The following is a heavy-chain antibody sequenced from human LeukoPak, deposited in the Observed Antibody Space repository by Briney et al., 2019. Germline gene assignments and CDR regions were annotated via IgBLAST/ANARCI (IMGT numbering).Heavy chain of an antibody. CDR1: GYTFTSYY. V-gene: IGHV1-46*01. CDR3: ARDLHQPGASRPAFDI. Sequence: ASVKVSCKASGYTFTSYYMHWVRQAPGQGLEWMGIINPSGGSTSYAQKFQGRVTMTRDMSTSTVYMELRSLRSDDTAVYYCARDLHQPGASRPAFDIWGQGTMVTVSS. D-gene: IGHD3-10*01. CDR2: INPSGGST. J-gene: IGHJ3*02.